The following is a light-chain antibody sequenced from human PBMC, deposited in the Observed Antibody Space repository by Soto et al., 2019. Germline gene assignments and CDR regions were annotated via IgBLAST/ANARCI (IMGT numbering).Light chain of an antibody. CDR3: QHYNSYSEA. CDR2: KAS. Sequence: DIQMTQSPSTLSGSVGDRVTVSCRSSQTIISWLAWYQQKSGKAPKLLIYKASTLKSGDPSRFSGSGSGTEFTLTISSLQPDDLATYYCQHYNSYSEAFGQGTKVDI. J-gene: IGKJ1*01. CDR1: QTIISW. V-gene: IGKV1-5*03.